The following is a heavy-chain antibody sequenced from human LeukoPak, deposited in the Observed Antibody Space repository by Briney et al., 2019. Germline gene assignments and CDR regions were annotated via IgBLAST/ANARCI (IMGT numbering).Heavy chain of an antibody. CDR1: GFTFNSYA. J-gene: IGHJ4*02. CDR3: ARGAYYYED. CDR2: ISGSGGST. D-gene: IGHD3-22*01. Sequence: HPGGSLRLSCAASGFTFNSYAMSWVRQAPGKGLEWVSAISGSGGSTFYADSVKGRFTISRDNSKNTLSLQMNSLRAEDTAVYYCARGAYYYEDWGQGTLVTVSS. V-gene: IGHV3-23*01.